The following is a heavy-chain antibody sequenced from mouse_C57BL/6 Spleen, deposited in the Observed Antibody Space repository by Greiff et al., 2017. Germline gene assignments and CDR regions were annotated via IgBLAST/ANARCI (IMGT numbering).Heavy chain of an antibody. CDR1: GYTFTSYW. CDR3: ARRGDSTDYVNAMDY. D-gene: IGHD3-2*02. CDR2: IDPSDSYT. J-gene: IGHJ4*01. V-gene: IGHV1-69*01. Sequence: QVQLQQPGAELVMPGASVKLSCKASGYTFTSYWMHWVKQRPGQGLEWIGEIDPSDSYTNYNHKFKGKSTLTVDKSSSTAYMQLSSLTSEDSAVYYCARRGDSTDYVNAMDYWGQGTSVTVSS.